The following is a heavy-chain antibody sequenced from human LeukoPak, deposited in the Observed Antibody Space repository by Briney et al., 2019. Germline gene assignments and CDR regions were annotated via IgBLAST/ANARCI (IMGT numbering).Heavy chain of an antibody. D-gene: IGHD3-9*01. CDR2: ISGSGGST. V-gene: IGHV3-23*01. CDR1: GFTFSSYA. Sequence: GSLRLSCAASGFTFSSYAMSWVRQAPGKGLEWVSAISGSGGSTYYADSVKGRFTISRDNSKNTLYLQMNSLRAEDTAVYYCAKVGILTGYSPAYFDYWGQGTLVTVSS. J-gene: IGHJ4*02. CDR3: AKVGILTGYSPAYFDY.